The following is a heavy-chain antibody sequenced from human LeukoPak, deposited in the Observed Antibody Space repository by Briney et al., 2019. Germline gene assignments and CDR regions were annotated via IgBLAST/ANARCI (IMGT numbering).Heavy chain of an antibody. V-gene: IGHV4-4*07. J-gene: IGHJ4*02. CDR2: IYTSGST. CDR1: GGSISSYY. D-gene: IGHD3-3*01. CDR3: ARDSATYYDFWSGYPTNYFDY. Sequence: SETLSLTCTVSGGSISSYYWSWIRQPAGKGLEWIGRIYTSGSTNYNPSLKSRVTMSLDTSKNQFSLKLSSVTAADTAVYYCARDSATYYDFWSGYPTNYFDYWGQGTLVTVSS.